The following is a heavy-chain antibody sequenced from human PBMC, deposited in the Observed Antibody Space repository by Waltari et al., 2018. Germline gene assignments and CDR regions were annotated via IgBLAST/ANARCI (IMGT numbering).Heavy chain of an antibody. CDR3: ARVGTQLHDYYYYGMDV. Sequence: QVQLVQSGAEVKKPGSSVKVSCKASGGTFRSYAISWVRQAPGQGLEWMGGIIPIFGTANYAQKFQGRVTITADESTSTAYMELSSLRSEDTAVYYCARVGTQLHDYYYYGMDVWGQGTTVTVSS. J-gene: IGHJ6*02. D-gene: IGHD6-6*01. CDR1: GGTFRSYA. V-gene: IGHV1-69*01. CDR2: IIPIFGTA.